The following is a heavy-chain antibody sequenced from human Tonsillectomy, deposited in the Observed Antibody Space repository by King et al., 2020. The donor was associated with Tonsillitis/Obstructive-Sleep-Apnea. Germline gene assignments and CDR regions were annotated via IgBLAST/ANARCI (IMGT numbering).Heavy chain of an antibody. CDR1: GFTFSSYS. D-gene: IGHD6-19*01. Sequence: EVQLVESGGGLVKPGGSLRLSCAASGFTFSSYSMSWVRQAPGKGLEWVSTINTMSYIYYADSVKRRLTISRDNAKNSLYLQMNSLRAEDTAVYYCARDSSGWSRDSCGQGTLVTVSS. V-gene: IGHV3-21*01. CDR3: ARDSSGWSRDS. CDR2: INTMSYI. J-gene: IGHJ4*02.